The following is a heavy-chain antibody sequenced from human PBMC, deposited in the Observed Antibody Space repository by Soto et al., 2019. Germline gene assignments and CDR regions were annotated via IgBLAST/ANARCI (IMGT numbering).Heavy chain of an antibody. CDR1: GFTFSSYA. D-gene: IGHD1-7*01. CDR2: VSGSGGST. Sequence: EVQLLESGGGLVQPGGSLRLSCAASGFTFSSYAMSWVRQAPGKGLEWVSTVSGSGGSTYYADSVTGRFTISRDNSKNRLNRKPTGWGAEKTAVYFWAKDDNWNFGALDIGGQGTMSPSLQ. CDR3: AKDDNWNFGALDI. V-gene: IGHV3-23*01. J-gene: IGHJ3*02.